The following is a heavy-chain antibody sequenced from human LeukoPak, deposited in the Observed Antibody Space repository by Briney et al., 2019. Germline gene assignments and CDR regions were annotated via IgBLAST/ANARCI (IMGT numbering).Heavy chain of an antibody. Sequence: SVKVSCKASGGTFSSYAISWVRQAPGQGLEWMGGIIPIFGKANYAQKFQGRVTITTDESTSTAYMELSSLRSEDTAVYYCATPTGDGYNVDAFDIWGQGTMVTVSS. CDR2: IIPIFGKA. CDR1: GGTFSSYA. J-gene: IGHJ3*02. CDR3: ATPTGDGYNVDAFDI. V-gene: IGHV1-69*05. D-gene: IGHD5-24*01.